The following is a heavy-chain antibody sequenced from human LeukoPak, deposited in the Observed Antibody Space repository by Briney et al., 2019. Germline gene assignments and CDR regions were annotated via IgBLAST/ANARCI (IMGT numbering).Heavy chain of an antibody. CDR2: ISGGNFNT. Sequence: GTSLRLSCAASGFVFSTYGMHWVRQAPGKGLEWVSAISGGNFNTYYAGSVKGRFTISRDNSKNTVYLQMNSLRAEDTAAYYCAKAPTYNYDSGTYYKDWGQGTLVTVSS. J-gene: IGHJ4*02. V-gene: IGHV3-23*01. CDR3: AKAPTYNYDSGTYYKD. D-gene: IGHD3-10*01. CDR1: GFVFSTYG.